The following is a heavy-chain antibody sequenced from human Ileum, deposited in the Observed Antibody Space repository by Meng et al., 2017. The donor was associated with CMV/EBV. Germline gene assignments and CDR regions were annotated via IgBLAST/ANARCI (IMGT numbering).Heavy chain of an antibody. CDR3: ARDVWNGFWF. J-gene: IGHJ4*02. CDR1: GFTLSRHW. V-gene: IGHV3-7*03. CDR2: IKQDGSEQ. Sequence: GESLKISCAASGFTLSRHWMTWVRQAPGKGLEWVANIKQDGSEQYYADSVVGRFTISRDISTNTLYLQMNGLRVEDTAVYYCARDVWNGFWFWGQGTAVTVSS. D-gene: IGHD1-1*01.